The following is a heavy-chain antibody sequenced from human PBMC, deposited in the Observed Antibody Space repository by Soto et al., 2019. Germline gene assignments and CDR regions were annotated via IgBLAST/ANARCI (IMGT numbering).Heavy chain of an antibody. CDR1: GGTFSTYT. Sequence: QVHLVQSGAEVKKPGSSVKVSSKASGGTFSTYTITWVRQAPGQGLEWMGGIIPIFATPNYAQKFQGRVTITADESTSTAYMELSSLRSEDAAVYYCARGYTYDTWGQGTLVTVSS. CDR3: ARGYTYDT. J-gene: IGHJ5*02. CDR2: IIPIFATP. D-gene: IGHD5-18*01. V-gene: IGHV1-69*12.